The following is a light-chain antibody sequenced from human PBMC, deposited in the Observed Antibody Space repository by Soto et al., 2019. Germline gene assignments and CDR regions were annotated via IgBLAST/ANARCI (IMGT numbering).Light chain of an antibody. CDR2: DDN. Sequence: QSVLTQPPSVSAAPGQKVTISCSGSSSNIGGNSVSWYQQLPGTAPKLLIYDDNKRPSGIPDRFSGSKSGTSATLGITGFQTGDEADYYCGSWDSRLSAYVFATATKANVL. CDR3: GSWDSRLSAYV. J-gene: IGLJ1*01. CDR1: SSNIGGNS. V-gene: IGLV1-51*01.